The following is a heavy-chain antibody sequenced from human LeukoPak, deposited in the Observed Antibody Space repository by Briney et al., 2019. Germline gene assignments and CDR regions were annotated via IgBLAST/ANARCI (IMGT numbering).Heavy chain of an antibody. V-gene: IGHV7-4-1*02. CDR1: GYTFTSYA. CDR3: AVSVGGGSGLYNWFDP. CDR2: INTNTGNP. Sequence: GASVKVSCKASGYTFTSYAMSWVRQAPGQGLEWMGWINTNTGNPTYAQGFTGRFVFSLDTSVSTAYLQISSLKAEDTAVHYCAVSVGGGSGLYNWFDPWGQGTLVTVSS. J-gene: IGHJ5*02. D-gene: IGHD3-16*01.